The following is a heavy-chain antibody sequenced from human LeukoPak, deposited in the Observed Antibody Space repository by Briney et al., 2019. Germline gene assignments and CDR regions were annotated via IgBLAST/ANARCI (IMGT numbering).Heavy chain of an antibody. J-gene: IGHJ4*02. V-gene: IGHV4-4*07. D-gene: IGHD2-21*01. CDR1: GGSISSYY. CDR3: ARGGIPDY. CDR2: FYTSGTP. Sequence: PSETLFLTCTVSGGSISSYYWSWIRQPAGKGLEWIGRFYTSGTPNYNPSLKSRVTISVDTSRNQFSLKLSSVTAADTAVYYCARGGIPDYWGQGILVTVSS.